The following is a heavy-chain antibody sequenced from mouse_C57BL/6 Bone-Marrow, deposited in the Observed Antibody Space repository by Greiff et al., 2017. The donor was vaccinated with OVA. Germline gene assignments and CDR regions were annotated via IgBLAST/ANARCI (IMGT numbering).Heavy chain of an antibody. Sequence: EVKLQESGPSLVKPSQTLSLTCSVTGDSITSGYWNWIRKFPGNKLEYMGYISYSGSTYYNPSLKSRISITRDTSKNQYYLQLNSVTTEDTATYYCARYGYDGAWFAYWGQGTLVTVSA. V-gene: IGHV3-8*02. CDR3: ARYGYDGAWFAY. CDR2: ISYSGST. CDR1: GDSITSGY. J-gene: IGHJ3*01. D-gene: IGHD2-2*01.